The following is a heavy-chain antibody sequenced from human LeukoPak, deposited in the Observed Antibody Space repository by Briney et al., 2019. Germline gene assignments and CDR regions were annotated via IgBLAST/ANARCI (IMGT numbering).Heavy chain of an antibody. CDR2: IYHSGST. J-gene: IGHJ4*02. CDR3: ARTSIAAQFDY. D-gene: IGHD6-6*01. CDR1: GGSISSGGYY. Sequence: SETLSLTCTVSGGSISSGGYYWSWIRQPPGKGLEWIGYIYHSGSTYYNPSLKSRVTISVDRSKNQFSLKLSPVTAADTAVYYCARTSIAAQFDYWGQGTLVTVSP. V-gene: IGHV4-30-2*01.